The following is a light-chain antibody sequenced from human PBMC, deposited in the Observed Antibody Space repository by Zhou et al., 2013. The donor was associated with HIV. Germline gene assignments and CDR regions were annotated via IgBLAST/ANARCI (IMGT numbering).Light chain of an antibody. CDR3: QQYSAYSWT. CDR1: QSLTSW. Sequence: DIQMTQSPSTLSASVGDRVTITCRASQSLTSWLAWYQQKPGKAPKLLIYKASTLESGVPSRFSGSGSETEFTLTISSLQPDDFATYYCQQYSAYSWTFGQGTSV. CDR2: KAS. J-gene: IGKJ1*01. V-gene: IGKV1-5*03.